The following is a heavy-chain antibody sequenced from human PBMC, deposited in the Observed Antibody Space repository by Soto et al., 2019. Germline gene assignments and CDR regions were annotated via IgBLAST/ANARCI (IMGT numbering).Heavy chain of an antibody. Sequence: ASVKGSCKAAGYTFTGYYMHWVRQAPGQGLEWMGWINPNSGGTNYAQKFQGWVTMTRDTSISTAYMELSRLSSDDTAVYYCATSRDATSGGLDYWGQGTLVTVSS. V-gene: IGHV1-2*04. CDR2: INPNSGGT. D-gene: IGHD2-15*01. CDR3: ATSRDATSGGLDY. CDR1: GYTFTGYY. J-gene: IGHJ4*02.